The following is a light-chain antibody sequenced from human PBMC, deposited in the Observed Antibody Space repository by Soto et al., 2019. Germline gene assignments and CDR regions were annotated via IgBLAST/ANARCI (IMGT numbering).Light chain of an antibody. J-gene: IGKJ3*01. CDR1: QSINSW. CDR3: QQYNSYPRA. Sequence: DIQMTQSPSTLSASVGDRVTITCRASQSINSWLAWYQQKPGKAPKLLIYKASTLESGVPSRFSGSASETEFTLTISSLQPDDFAPYYCQQYNSYPRAFGPGTKVDIK. V-gene: IGKV1-5*03. CDR2: KAS.